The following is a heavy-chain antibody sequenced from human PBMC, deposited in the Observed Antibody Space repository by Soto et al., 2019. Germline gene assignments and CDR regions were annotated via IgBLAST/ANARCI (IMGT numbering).Heavy chain of an antibody. CDR3: VADGGYSSGWYGSSAFDI. D-gene: IGHD6-19*01. V-gene: IGHV1-58*01. CDR1: GFTFTSSA. CDR2: IVVGSGNT. J-gene: IGHJ3*02. Sequence: QMQLVQSGPEVKKPGTSVKVSCKASGFTFTSSAVQWVRQARGQRLEWIGWIVVGSGNTNYAQKFQERVTITRDMSTSTAYMELSSLRSEDTAVYYCVADGGYSSGWYGSSAFDIWGQGTMVTVSS.